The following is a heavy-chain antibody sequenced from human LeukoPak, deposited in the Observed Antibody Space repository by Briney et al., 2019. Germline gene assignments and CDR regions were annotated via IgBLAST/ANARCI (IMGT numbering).Heavy chain of an antibody. CDR3: ARERAYYYDSSGDDAFDI. CDR2: IYSGGST. Sequence: GGSLRLSCAASGFTVSSNYMSWVRQAPGKGLEWVSVIYSGGSTYYADSVKGRFTISRDNSKNTLYLQMNSLRAEDTAVYYCARERAYYYDSSGDDAFDIWGQGTMVTVSS. CDR1: GFTVSSNY. V-gene: IGHV3-66*01. J-gene: IGHJ3*02. D-gene: IGHD3-22*01.